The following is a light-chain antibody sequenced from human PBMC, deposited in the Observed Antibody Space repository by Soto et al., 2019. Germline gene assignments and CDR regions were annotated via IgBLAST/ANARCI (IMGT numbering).Light chain of an antibody. CDR3: QQRSNWPPVT. CDR1: QSVSNY. J-gene: IGKJ4*01. V-gene: IGKV3-11*01. Sequence: EILLTQSPATLSLSPGERATLSWRASQSVSNYLAWYQQKPGQAPRLLIYDASNRASGIPARFSGSGSATDFTLTISSLDTEDFAVYYCQQRSNWPPVTFGGGTKVDIK. CDR2: DAS.